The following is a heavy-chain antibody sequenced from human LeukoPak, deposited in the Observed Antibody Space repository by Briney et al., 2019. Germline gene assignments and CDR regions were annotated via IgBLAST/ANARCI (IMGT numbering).Heavy chain of an antibody. V-gene: IGHV4-61*02. CDR3: ASGIDY. D-gene: IGHD1-26*01. CDR1: GGSISSGSYY. J-gene: IGHJ4*02. CDR2: IYTSGST. Sequence: SQTLSLTCTVSGGSISSGSYYWSWIRQPAGKGLEWIGRIYTSGSTNYNPSLKSRVTISVDTSKNQFSLKLSSLTTAETAVYYCASGIDYWGRGTLVTVSS.